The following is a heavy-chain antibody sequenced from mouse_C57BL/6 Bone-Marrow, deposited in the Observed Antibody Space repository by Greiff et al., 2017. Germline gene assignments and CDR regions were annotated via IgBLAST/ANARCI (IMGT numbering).Heavy chain of an antibody. Sequence: QVQLQQPGAELVKPGASVKLSCKASGYTFTSYWMHWVKQRPGQGLEWIGMIHPNSGGTNYNEKFKSKATLTVDKSSSTAYMQLSSLTSEDSAVYYCTRMTWGNYVRTRNYGCKGTTLAVTS. CDR1: GYTFTSYW. CDR2: IHPNSGGT. D-gene: IGHD1-1*01. V-gene: IGHV1-64*01. J-gene: IGHJ2*01. CDR3: TRMTWGNYVRTRNY.